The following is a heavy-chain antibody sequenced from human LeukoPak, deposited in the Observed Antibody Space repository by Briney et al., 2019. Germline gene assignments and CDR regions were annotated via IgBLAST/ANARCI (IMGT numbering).Heavy chain of an antibody. CDR3: ARSTYYYDSSGWRFAFDI. V-gene: IGHV1-2*02. Sequence: VASVKVSCKASGYTFTGYYMHWVRQAPGQGLEWMGWINPNSGGTNYAQKFQGRVTITRNTSISTAYMELSSLRSEDTAVYYCARSTYYYDSSGWRFAFDIWGQGTMVTVSS. CDR1: GYTFTGYY. CDR2: INPNSGGT. J-gene: IGHJ3*02. D-gene: IGHD3-22*01.